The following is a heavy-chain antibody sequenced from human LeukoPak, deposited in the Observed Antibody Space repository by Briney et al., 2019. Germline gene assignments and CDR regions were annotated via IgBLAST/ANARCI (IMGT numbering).Heavy chain of an antibody. CDR2: INPNSGGT. J-gene: IGHJ4*02. D-gene: IGHD2-2*01. CDR3: ARSIPAATLFDY. Sequence: ASVKVSCKASGYTFTGYYMHWVRQAPGQGLEWMGWINPNSGGTNYAQKFQGRVTMTRDTSISTAYMELSRLRSDDTAVYYSARSIPAATLFDYWGQGTLVTVSS. V-gene: IGHV1-2*02. CDR1: GYTFTGYY.